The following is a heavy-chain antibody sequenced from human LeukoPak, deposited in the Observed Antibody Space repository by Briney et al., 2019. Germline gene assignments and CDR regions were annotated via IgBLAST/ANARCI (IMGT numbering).Heavy chain of an antibody. J-gene: IGHJ4*02. CDR2: INSDGSTT. Sequence: GGSLRLSCAASGFTFSSFWMHWVRQPPGKGLVWVSGINSDGSTTGYADSVKGRFTISRDNGKSTVHLQMNSLRAEDTAVYYCARDWFHAIDYWGQGTLVTVSS. CDR3: ARDWFHAIDY. CDR1: GFTFSSFW. V-gene: IGHV3-74*01. D-gene: IGHD2/OR15-2a*01.